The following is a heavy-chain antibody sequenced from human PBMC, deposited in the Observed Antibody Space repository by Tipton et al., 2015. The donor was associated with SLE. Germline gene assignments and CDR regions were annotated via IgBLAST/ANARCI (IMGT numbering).Heavy chain of an antibody. J-gene: IGHJ4*02. D-gene: IGHD2-15*01. CDR3: ARARGYIVVVVTAFFDY. CDR1: GGSISSYY. CDR2: IYYSGST. V-gene: IGHV4-59*12. Sequence: LRLSCTVSGGSISSYYWSWIRQPPGKGLEWIGYIYYSGSTYYNPSLKSRVTISVDTSKNQFSLKLSSVTAADTAVYYRARARGYIVVVVTAFFDYWGQGTLVTVSS.